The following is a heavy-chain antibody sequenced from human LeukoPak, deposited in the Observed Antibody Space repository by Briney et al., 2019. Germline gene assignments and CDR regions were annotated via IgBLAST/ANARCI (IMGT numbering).Heavy chain of an antibody. V-gene: IGHV3-30*04. CDR2: ISYDGSNK. J-gene: IGHJ4*02. CDR3: ARDYGRAFDY. CDR1: GFTFSSYA. Sequence: PGGSLRLSCAASGFTFSSYAMHWVRQAPGKGLEWVAVISYDGSNKYYADSVKGRFTISRDNSKNTLYLQMNSLRAEDTAVYYCARDYGRAFDYWGQGTLVTVSS. D-gene: IGHD4-17*01.